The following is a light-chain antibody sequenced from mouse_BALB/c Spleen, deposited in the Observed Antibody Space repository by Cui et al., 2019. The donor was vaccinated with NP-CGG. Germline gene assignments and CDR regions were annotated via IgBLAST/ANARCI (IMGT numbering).Light chain of an antibody. CDR2: GTN. V-gene: IGLV1*01. Sequence: AVVTQESAVTTSPGETVTLTCRSSIGAVTSSNYANWVHEKPDHFFTGLIGGTNNRAPGVPARFSGSLIGDKAALTITGAQTDDEAIYFCALWYSNHWVFGGGTKLTVL. J-gene: IGLJ1*01. CDR3: ALWYSNHWV. CDR1: IGAVTSSNY.